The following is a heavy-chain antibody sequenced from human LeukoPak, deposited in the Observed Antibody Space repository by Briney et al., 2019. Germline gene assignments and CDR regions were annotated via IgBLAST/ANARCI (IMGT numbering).Heavy chain of an antibody. CDR2: INPSGGST. CDR3: ARASTGDFWSGYYYHYYGMDV. Sequence: GASVKVSCKASGYTFTSYYMHWVRQAPGQGLEWMGIINPSGGSTSYAQKFQGRVTMTRDTSTSTVYMELSSLRSEDTAVYYCARASTGDFWSGYYYHYYGMDVWGQGTTVTVSS. D-gene: IGHD3-3*01. CDR1: GYTFTSYY. J-gene: IGHJ6*02. V-gene: IGHV1-46*01.